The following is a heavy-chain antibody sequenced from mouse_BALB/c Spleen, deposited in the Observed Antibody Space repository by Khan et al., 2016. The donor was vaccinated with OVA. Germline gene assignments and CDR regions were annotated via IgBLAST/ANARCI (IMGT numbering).Heavy chain of an antibody. J-gene: IGHJ1*01. CDR3: ARGLCYGSSYDYWYVYV. D-gene: IGHD1-1*01. CDR1: GFTFSSYA. V-gene: IGHV5-6-5*01. CDR2: INSGGSF. Sequence: EVELVESGGDLVKPGGSLKLSCAASGFTFSSYAMSWVRQTPEKRLEWVASINSGGSFYYSDSVRGRFTISRDNARNILYLQMSSLNSEDTAMYYCARGLCYGSSYDYWYVYVWGEGTTVTVS.